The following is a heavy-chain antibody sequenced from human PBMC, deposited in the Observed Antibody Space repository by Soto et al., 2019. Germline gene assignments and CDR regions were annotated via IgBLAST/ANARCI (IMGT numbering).Heavy chain of an antibody. V-gene: IGHV3-23*01. Sequence: EVQVLESGGGLVQPGGSLRLSCAASGLTFSNYAMSWVRQAPGKGLEWVSGITGSGGSTNYADFVKGRFTISRDNSKNTLYLQMNSLRAEDTAVYYCVKDLCCGSCQLDYWGQGTLVTVSS. CDR2: ITGSGGST. D-gene: IGHD2-15*01. CDR1: GLTFSNYA. J-gene: IGHJ4*02. CDR3: VKDLCCGSCQLDY.